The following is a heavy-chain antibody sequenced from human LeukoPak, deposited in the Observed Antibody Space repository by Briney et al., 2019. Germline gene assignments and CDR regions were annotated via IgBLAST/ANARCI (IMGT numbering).Heavy chain of an antibody. CDR3: ARANFLYCSSTTCLFDY. CDR2: INPNSGDT. J-gene: IGHJ4*02. D-gene: IGHD2-2*01. CDR1: GYTFTDYY. V-gene: IGHV1-2*02. Sequence: ASVKVSCKASGYTFTDYYMHWVRQAPGQGFEWMGWINPNSGDTNYAQKFQGRVTMTRDTSISTAHMELSRLRSDDTAVYYCARANFLYCSSTTCLFDYWGQGTLVIVSS.